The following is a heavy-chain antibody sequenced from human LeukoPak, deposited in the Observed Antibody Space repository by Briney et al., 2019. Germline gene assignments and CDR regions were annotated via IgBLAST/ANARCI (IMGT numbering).Heavy chain of an antibody. CDR1: GYTFTDYY. D-gene: IGHD6-19*01. CDR2: MNANSGGT. J-gene: IGHJ4*02. Sequence: ASLKVSCKASGYTFTDYYIHWVRQAPGQGLEWMGWMNANSGGTKYAQKFQGRVTMTRDTSISTAYMELSRLGSDDTAVYYCARENSDWAFDYWGQETLVSVSS. CDR3: ARENSDWAFDY. V-gene: IGHV1-2*02.